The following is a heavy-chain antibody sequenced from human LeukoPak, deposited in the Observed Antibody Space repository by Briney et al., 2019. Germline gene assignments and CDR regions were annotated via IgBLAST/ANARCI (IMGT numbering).Heavy chain of an antibody. J-gene: IGHJ5*01. CDR2: IRFDGRNQ. V-gene: IGHV3-30*02. D-gene: IGHD3-9*01. CDR3: AASPFRPHDWLRADWFES. CDR1: GFTFSNTW. Sequence: PGCAVRLSYADCGFTFSNTWMQWLRQAPGKGLEWVAFIRFDGRNQFYGDSVAGRFNISRDNSKNILYLQMNSLRTEDMAMYYCAASPFRPHDWLRADWFESWGQGTLVAVSS.